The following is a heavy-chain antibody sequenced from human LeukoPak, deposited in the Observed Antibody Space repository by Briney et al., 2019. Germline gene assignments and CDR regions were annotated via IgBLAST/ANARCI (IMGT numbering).Heavy chain of an antibody. CDR2: IYPGDSDT. J-gene: IGHJ4*02. V-gene: IGHV5-51*01. CDR3: ARIPTYSSSWYPFDY. Sequence: GESLKISCKGSGYSFTSYWIGWVRQMPGKGLEGMGIIYPGDSDTRYSPSFQGQVTISADKSISTAYLQWSSLKASDTAMYYCARIPTYSSSWYPFDYWGQGTLVTVSS. CDR1: GYSFTSYW. D-gene: IGHD6-13*01.